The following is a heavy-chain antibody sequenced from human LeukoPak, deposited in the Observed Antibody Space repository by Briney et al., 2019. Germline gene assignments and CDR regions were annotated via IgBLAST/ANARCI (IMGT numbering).Heavy chain of an antibody. Sequence: GSLRLSCAASGFTFSTYSMNWVRQAPGKGLEWVSSISSSSSYIYYADSVKGRFTISRDNSKNTLYLQVNSLRAEGTAVYYCAKFVVVRGVTPWFDPWGQGTLVTVSS. J-gene: IGHJ5*02. CDR2: ISSSSSYI. D-gene: IGHD3-10*01. V-gene: IGHV3-21*04. CDR3: AKFVVVRGVTPWFDP. CDR1: GFTFSTYS.